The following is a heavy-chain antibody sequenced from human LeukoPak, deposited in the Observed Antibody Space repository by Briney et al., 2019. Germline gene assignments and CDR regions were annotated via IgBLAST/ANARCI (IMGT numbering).Heavy chain of an antibody. Sequence: PGGSLRLSCAASGFTFSSYGMHWVRQAPGKGLEWVACIRYDGSNKKYVDSVKGRFTISRDNSKNTVSLQMNSLRAEDTAVYYCAKGIVGSTKFDYWGQGTLVTVSS. J-gene: IGHJ4*02. CDR1: GFTFSSYG. D-gene: IGHD1-26*01. V-gene: IGHV3-30*02. CDR3: AKGIVGSTKFDY. CDR2: IRYDGSNK.